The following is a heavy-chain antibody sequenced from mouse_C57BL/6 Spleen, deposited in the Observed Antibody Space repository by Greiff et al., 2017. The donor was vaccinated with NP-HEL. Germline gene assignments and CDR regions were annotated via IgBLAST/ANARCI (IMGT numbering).Heavy chain of an antibody. V-gene: IGHV1-69*01. Sequence: QVQLQQSGAELVMPGASVKLSCKASGYTFTSYWMHWVKQRPGQGLEWIGEIDPSDSYTNYNQKFKGKSTLTVDKSSSTAYMQLSSLTSEDSAVYYCARSGGNFDVWGTGTTVTVSS. CDR2: IDPSDSYT. D-gene: IGHD3-2*02. CDR3: ARSGGNFDV. CDR1: GYTFTSYW. J-gene: IGHJ1*03.